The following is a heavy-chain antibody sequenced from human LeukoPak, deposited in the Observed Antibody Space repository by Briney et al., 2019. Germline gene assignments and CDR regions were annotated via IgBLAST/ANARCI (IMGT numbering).Heavy chain of an antibody. CDR2: LYFSGST. CDR3: ARHRSHHGWFDP. V-gene: IGHV4-39*01. D-gene: IGHD2-8*01. J-gene: IGHJ5*02. CDR1: GDPISSSDYC. Sequence: PSETLSLTCTVSGDPISSSDYCWSWIRQPPGRGLEFVGCLYFSGSTYYNPSLNGRVTISVDTSKNQFSLNLYSMTAADTALYFCARHRSHHGWFDPWGQGTLVTVSS.